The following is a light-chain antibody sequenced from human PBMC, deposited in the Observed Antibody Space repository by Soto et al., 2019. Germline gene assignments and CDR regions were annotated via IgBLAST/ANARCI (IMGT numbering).Light chain of an antibody. Sequence: DIQMTQSPSTLSASVGDRVAITCRASQSITTWLAWYQQKPGKAPTLLISDASNLQSGVPSRFSGSGSGTDFTLTISSLQPDDISTYYCHQYDSYPWTFGQGTKVDI. V-gene: IGKV1-5*01. CDR3: HQYDSYPWT. J-gene: IGKJ1*01. CDR2: DAS. CDR1: QSITTW.